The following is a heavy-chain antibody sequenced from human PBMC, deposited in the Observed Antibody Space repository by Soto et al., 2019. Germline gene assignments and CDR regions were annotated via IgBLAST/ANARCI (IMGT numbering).Heavy chain of an antibody. V-gene: IGHV4-30-4*01. J-gene: IGHJ6*02. CDR3: ARVGFWSGSHYYYYGMDV. D-gene: IGHD3-3*01. CDR1: GGSISSGDYY. Sequence: SETLSLTCTVSGGSISSGDYYWSWIRQPPGKGLEWIGYIYYSGSTYYNPSLKSRVTISVDTSKNQFSLKLSSVTAADTAVYYCARVGFWSGSHYYYYGMDVWGQGTTVTVSS. CDR2: IYYSGST.